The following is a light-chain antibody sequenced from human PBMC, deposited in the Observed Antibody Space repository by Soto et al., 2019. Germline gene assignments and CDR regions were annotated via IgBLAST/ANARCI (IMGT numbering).Light chain of an antibody. Sequence: QSALTQPRSVSGSPGQSVTISCTGTNSDIGNYNYVSWYQQHPGKAPKVMIYDVSKRPSGVTDRFSGSKSGNTASLTISGLQAEDEADYYCCSYPGSHTWVFGGGTKLTVL. V-gene: IGLV2-11*01. CDR2: DVS. CDR1: NSDIGNYNY. J-gene: IGLJ3*02. CDR3: CSYPGSHTWV.